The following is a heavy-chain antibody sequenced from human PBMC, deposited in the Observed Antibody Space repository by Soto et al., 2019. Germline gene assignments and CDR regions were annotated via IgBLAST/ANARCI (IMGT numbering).Heavy chain of an antibody. CDR2: TYYRSKWYN. V-gene: IGHV6-1*01. CDR3: ARSGDNGDYIWGSPPPNAFDI. D-gene: IGHD3-16*01. Sequence: SQTLSLTCAISGDSVSSNSAAWNWIRQSPSRGLEWLGRTYYRSKWYNDYAVSVKSRITINPDTSKNQFSLQLNSVTPEDTAVYYCARSGDNGDYIWGSPPPNAFDIWGQGTMVTVSS. CDR1: GDSVSSNSAA. J-gene: IGHJ3*02.